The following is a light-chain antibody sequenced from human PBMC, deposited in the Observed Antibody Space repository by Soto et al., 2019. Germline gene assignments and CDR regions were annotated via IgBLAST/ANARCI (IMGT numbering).Light chain of an antibody. Sequence: EIVMTQSPATLSVSPGERATLSCGAGQSVSSNYLAWYQQKPGQAPRLLIYGASTRASGIPDRFSGSGSGTDFTLTISRLEPEDSAVYYCQQHGSSPTWTFGQGTKVDIK. CDR1: QSVSSNY. J-gene: IGKJ1*01. CDR3: QQHGSSPTWT. V-gene: IGKV3-20*01. CDR2: GAS.